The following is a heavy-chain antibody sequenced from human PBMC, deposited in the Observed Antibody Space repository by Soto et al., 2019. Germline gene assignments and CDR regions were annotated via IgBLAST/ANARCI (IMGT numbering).Heavy chain of an antibody. V-gene: IGHV1-2*04. CDR3: ARGQQPVLNWFDP. CDR1: GSTFPGYF. Sequence: ESSVTVSCTASGSTFPGYFMHWVRQDPGQGLEWMGWINPNSGGTNYAQKFQGWVTMTRDTSISTAYMELSRLRSDDTAVYYCARGQQPVLNWFDPWGQGTLVTGSS. J-gene: IGHJ5*02. CDR2: INPNSGGT. D-gene: IGHD6-13*01.